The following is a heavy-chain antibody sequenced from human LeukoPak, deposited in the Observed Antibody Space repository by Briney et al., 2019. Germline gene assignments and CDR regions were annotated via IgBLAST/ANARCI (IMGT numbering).Heavy chain of an antibody. Sequence: GGSLRLSCAASGFTFSSYAMSWVRQAPGKGLECVSAISGGGDNTYYANSVKGRFTISRDNSKKTLNLQMNSLRADDTAVYFCAPRYPVNSPFEYWGQGALVTVSS. CDR3: APRYPVNSPFEY. V-gene: IGHV3-23*01. CDR2: ISGGGDNT. J-gene: IGHJ4*02. D-gene: IGHD2-2*02. CDR1: GFTFSSYA.